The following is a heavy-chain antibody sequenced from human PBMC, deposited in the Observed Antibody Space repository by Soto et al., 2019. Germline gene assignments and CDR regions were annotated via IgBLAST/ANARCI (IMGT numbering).Heavy chain of an antibody. Sequence: SGPTLVNPTQTLTLTCTFSGFSLSTSGVGVGWIRQPPGKALEWLALIYWDDDKRYSPSLKSRLTITKDTSKNQVVLTMTNMDPVDTATYYCAHTDMVRGVIIGTHKPNPFDNWGQGTLVTVSS. CDR3: AHTDMVRGVIIGTHKPNPFDN. D-gene: IGHD3-10*01. V-gene: IGHV2-5*02. CDR2: IYWDDDK. CDR1: GFSLSTSGVG. J-gene: IGHJ4*02.